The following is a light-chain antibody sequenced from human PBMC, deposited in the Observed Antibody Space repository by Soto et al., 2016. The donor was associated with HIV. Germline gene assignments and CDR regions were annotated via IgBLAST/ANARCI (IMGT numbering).Light chain of an antibody. J-gene: IGKJ1*01. CDR3: QQSYNTPRS. Sequence: DIQLTQSSSFLSASVGDRVTITCRASQGISSYLAWYQQKPGKAPKLLIYAASTLQSGVPSRFSGSGSGTDFTLIISSLQPEDFGTYYCQQSYNTPRSFGQGTMVETK. CDR1: QGISSY. CDR2: AAS. V-gene: IGKV1-39*01.